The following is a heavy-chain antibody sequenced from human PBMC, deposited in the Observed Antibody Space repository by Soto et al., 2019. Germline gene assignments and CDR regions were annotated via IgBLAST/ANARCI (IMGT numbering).Heavy chain of an antibody. CDR2: IYRTGST. D-gene: IGHD1-7*01. CDR3: ASRDPGTSVDY. CDR1: GCSFTSNNW. V-gene: IGHV4-4*02. Sequence: SETLSLTCAVSGCSFTSNNWWTWVRQPPGQGLEWIGEIYRTGSTNYNPSLKSRVTLSLDKSENQFSLKVTSLTAADTAVYYCASRDPGTSVDYWGQGTLVTVSS. J-gene: IGHJ4*02.